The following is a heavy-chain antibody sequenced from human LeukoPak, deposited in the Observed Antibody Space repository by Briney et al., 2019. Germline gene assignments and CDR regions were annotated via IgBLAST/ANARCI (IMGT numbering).Heavy chain of an antibody. Sequence: TSETLSLTCGVYGVASSGNYWSWIRQSPGRGLEWIGEINHSGSTNYNPSLKSRVTMSVDTSKNQFSLKLSSVTAADTAVYYCARRRLRFLEWLLSYFDYWGQGTLVTVSS. V-gene: IGHV4-34*01. CDR3: ARRRLRFLEWLLSYFDY. CDR2: INHSGST. J-gene: IGHJ4*02. D-gene: IGHD3-3*01. CDR1: GVASSGNY.